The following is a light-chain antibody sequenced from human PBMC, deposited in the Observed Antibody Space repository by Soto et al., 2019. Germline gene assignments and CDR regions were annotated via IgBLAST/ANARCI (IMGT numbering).Light chain of an antibody. J-gene: IGLJ2*01. CDR1: SSYISSYNY. CDR2: DVS. CDR3: SSYTISSTVV. V-gene: IGLV2-14*03. Sequence: QSALTQPASVSGSPGQSITISCTTSSSYISSYNYVSWYQQHTGIAPRLIIYDVSSRPSGISNRFSGSKSGNTVSLTISGLQAEDEADYFCSSYTISSTVVFGGGTQLTVL.